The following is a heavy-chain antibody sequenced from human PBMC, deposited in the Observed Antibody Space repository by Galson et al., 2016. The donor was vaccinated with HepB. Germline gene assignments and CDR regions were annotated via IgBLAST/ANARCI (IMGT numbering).Heavy chain of an antibody. D-gene: IGHD3-22*01. Sequence: SLRLSCAPSGFSVSNNYMNWVRQAPGKGLEWVSVIYSGDYTYYADSVKGRFTISRGISKNTLYLQMNRLRAEDTAVYYCARDLVVTRNYYFYHYMDVWGKGTTVTV. CDR2: IYSGDYT. J-gene: IGHJ6*03. V-gene: IGHV3-53*01. CDR3: ARDLVVTRNYYFYHYMDV. CDR1: GFSVSNNY.